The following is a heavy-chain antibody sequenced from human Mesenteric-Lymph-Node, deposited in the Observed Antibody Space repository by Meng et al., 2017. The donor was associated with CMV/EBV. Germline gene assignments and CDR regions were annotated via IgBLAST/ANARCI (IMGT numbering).Heavy chain of an antibody. CDR3: ARGSDIPVNNY. D-gene: IGHD2-15*01. V-gene: IGHV4-34*01. CDR2: INHNGVP. CDR1: GGSFSGYY. Sequence: QVQLQQWGAGLLKPSEPLSLTCAVYGGSFSGYYWSWISQPPGKGLEWMGEINHNGVPNYNPSLKSRVTISLDRSKNQFSLKLSSVTAEDTAVYYCARGSDIPVNNYWGQGTLVTVSS. J-gene: IGHJ4*02.